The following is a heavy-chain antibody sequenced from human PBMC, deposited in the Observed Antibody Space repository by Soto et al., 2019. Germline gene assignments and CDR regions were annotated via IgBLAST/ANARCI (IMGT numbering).Heavy chain of an antibody. D-gene: IGHD6-19*01. CDR2: ISYDGSKK. Sequence: QVQLVESGGGVVQPGRSLRLSCAASGFTFSSYAMHWVRQAPGKGLEWVAVISYDGSKKYYADSVKGRFTISRDNSKNTLYLQMNSLRAEDTAVYYCARGGSGWYKDGMDVWGQGTTVTVSS. CDR3: ARGGSGWYKDGMDV. J-gene: IGHJ6*02. CDR1: GFTFSSYA. V-gene: IGHV3-30-3*01.